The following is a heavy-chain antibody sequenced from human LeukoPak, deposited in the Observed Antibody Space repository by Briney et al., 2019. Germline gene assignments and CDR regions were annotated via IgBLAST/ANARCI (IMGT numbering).Heavy chain of an antibody. J-gene: IGHJ5*02. CDR3: ARQRQYQLPAS. V-gene: IGHV4-39*01. Sequence: SETLSLTCTVSGGSISSSSDYWGWIRQPPGKGLEWIGNIYYSGDTYYSPSLKSRVTISVDTSKNQFSLKLSSVTAADTAVYYCARQRQYQLPASWGQGTLVTVSS. CDR2: IYYSGDT. D-gene: IGHD2-2*01. CDR1: GGSISSSSDY.